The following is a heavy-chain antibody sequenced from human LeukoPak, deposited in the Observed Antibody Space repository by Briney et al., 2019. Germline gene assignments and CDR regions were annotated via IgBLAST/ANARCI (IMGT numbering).Heavy chain of an antibody. CDR3: ARIRSAILNY. CDR2: IYYSGST. D-gene: IGHD2-21*01. CDR1: GFTFSDYY. J-gene: IGHJ4*02. Sequence: GSLRLSCAASGFTFSDYYMSWIRQPPGKGLEWMGSIYYSGSTYYNPSLKSRVIISLDTSKNQFSLKLSSVTAADTAVYYCARIRSAILNYWGQGTLVTVSS. V-gene: IGHV4-38-2*01.